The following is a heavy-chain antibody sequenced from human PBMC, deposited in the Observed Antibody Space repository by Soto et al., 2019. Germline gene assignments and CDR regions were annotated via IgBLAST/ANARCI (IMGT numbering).Heavy chain of an antibody. D-gene: IGHD6-19*01. CDR2: INPSGGST. V-gene: IGHV1-46*01. Sequence: ASLKVSCHASGYTYTSYYRHWVLQAPGHGLEWMGIINPSGGSTSYAQKFQGRVTMTRDTSTSTVYMELSSLRSEDTAVYYCARDLHRESLAVAGSNCVDPCCQGTLVTVSS. CDR3: ARDLHRESLAVAGSNCVDP. J-gene: IGHJ5*02. CDR1: GYTYTSYY.